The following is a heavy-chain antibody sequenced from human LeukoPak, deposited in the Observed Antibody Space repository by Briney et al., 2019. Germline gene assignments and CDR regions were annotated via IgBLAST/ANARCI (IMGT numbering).Heavy chain of an antibody. J-gene: IGHJ3*02. CDR1: GGTFSSYA. Sequence: ASVKVSCKASGGTFSSYAISWVRQAPGQGLEWMGGIIPIFGTANYAQKFQGRVTITADESTSTAYMELSSLRSEDTAVYYCARDRGANWDDAFDIWGQGTMVTVSS. V-gene: IGHV1-69*13. D-gene: IGHD1-1*01. CDR2: IIPIFGTA. CDR3: ARDRGANWDDAFDI.